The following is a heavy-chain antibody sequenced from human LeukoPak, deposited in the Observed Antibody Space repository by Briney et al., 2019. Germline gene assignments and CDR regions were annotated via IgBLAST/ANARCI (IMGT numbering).Heavy chain of an antibody. Sequence: GGSLRLSRVASGLPIADFAMHWVLQAPGKGLERVSLISGDGVSTFYADSVKGRFSISRDNSKNSLYLEMNSLRTEDAAMYYCAKESGKFDYWGQGTLVAVSS. V-gene: IGHV3-43*02. CDR1: GLPIADFA. CDR3: AKESGKFDY. J-gene: IGHJ4*02. CDR2: ISGDGVST.